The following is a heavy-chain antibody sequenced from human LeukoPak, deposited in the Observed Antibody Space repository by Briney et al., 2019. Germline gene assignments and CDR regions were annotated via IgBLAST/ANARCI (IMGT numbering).Heavy chain of an antibody. J-gene: IGHJ4*02. D-gene: IGHD3-16*01. V-gene: IGHV3-23*01. CDR1: GFTFDDYA. Sequence: GGTLTLSCAASGFTFDDYAMNWVRQAPGKGLEWVSGISGSGSSTYYADSVKGRFTISRDNSKNTVYLQMNGLRAEDTAIYYCAKGPAHYISRVYFEYWGQGTLVTVSS. CDR2: ISGSGSST. CDR3: AKGPAHYISRVYFEY.